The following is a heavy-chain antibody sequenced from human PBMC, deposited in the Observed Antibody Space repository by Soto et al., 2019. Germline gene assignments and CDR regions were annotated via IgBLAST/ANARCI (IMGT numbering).Heavy chain of an antibody. D-gene: IGHD3-3*01. CDR3: ARGNYDFWSGYFPFDY. V-gene: IGHV6-1*01. J-gene: IGHJ4*02. Sequence: SQTLSLTCAISGDSVSSNSAAWNWIRQSPSRGLEWLGRTYYRSKWDNEYAGSVKSRITINPDTSKNQFSLQLNSVTPEDTAVYYCARGNYDFWSGYFPFDYWGQGTLVTVSS. CDR2: TYYRSKWDN. CDR1: GDSVSSNSAA.